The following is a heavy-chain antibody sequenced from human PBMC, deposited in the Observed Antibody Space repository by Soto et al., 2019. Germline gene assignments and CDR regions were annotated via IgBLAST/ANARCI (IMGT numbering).Heavy chain of an antibody. CDR2: ISAHNGNT. CDR3: ARDPRVYYDSSGYYWVY. D-gene: IGHD3-22*01. CDR1: GYTFTGYY. Sequence: ASVKVSCKASGYTFTGYYMHWVRQAPGQRLEWMGWISAHNGNTNYAQNFQGRVTLTTDTSTSTAYMELRGLRSDDTAVYYCARDPRVYYDSSGYYWVYWGQGTLVTVSS. V-gene: IGHV1-18*04. J-gene: IGHJ4*02.